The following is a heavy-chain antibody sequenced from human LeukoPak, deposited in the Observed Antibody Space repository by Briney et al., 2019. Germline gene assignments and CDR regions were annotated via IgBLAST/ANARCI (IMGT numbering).Heavy chain of an antibody. CDR2: IWYDGSNK. CDR1: GFTFSSYG. V-gene: IGHV3-33*01. J-gene: IGHJ6*03. D-gene: IGHD1-7*01. Sequence: GGSLRLSCAASGFTFSSYGMHWVRQAPGKGLEWVAVIWYDGSNKYYADSVKGRFTISRDNSKNTLYLQMNSLRAEDTAVYYSAREYWNYLGYMDVWGKGTTVTVSS. CDR3: AREYWNYLGYMDV.